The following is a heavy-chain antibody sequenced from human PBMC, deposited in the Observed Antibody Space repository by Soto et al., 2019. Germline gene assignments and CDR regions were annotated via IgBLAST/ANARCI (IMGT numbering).Heavy chain of an antibody. CDR2: ISNDGSIT. Sequence: QVQLVESGGGVVQPGRSLRHSCAASGFIFNNFGMHWVRQAPGKGLEWVAVISNDGSITYYADFVKGRLTISRDNSKNTMYLQMSSLRDDDTAVYYCAKDQGIAASHGIDWGQGTMVTVSS. J-gene: IGHJ3*01. D-gene: IGHD6-13*01. CDR1: GFIFNNFG. V-gene: IGHV3-30*18. CDR3: AKDQGIAASHGID.